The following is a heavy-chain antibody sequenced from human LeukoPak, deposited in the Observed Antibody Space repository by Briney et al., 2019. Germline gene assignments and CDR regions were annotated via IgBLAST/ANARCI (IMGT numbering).Heavy chain of an antibody. CDR2: IYSGGST. CDR3: AREGGEWELLRTFDY. CDR1: GFTVSSNY. D-gene: IGHD1-26*01. Sequence: GGSLRLSCAASGFTVSSNYMSWVRQAPGKGLEWVSVIYSGGSTYYADSVKGRFTISRDNSKNTQYLQMNSLRAEDTAVYYCAREGGEWELLRTFDYWGQGTLVTVSS. J-gene: IGHJ4*02. V-gene: IGHV3-53*01.